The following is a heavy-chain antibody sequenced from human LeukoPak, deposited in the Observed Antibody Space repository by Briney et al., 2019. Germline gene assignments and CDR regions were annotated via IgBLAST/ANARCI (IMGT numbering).Heavy chain of an antibody. CDR3: ASSVGGADYFDY. J-gene: IGHJ4*02. CDR2: IYTSGST. Sequence: PSQTLSLTCTVSGGSIGSGSYYWSWIRQPAGKGLEWIGRIYTSGSTNYNPSLKSRVTISVDTSKNQFSLKLSSVTAADTAVYYCASSVGGADYFDYWGQGTLVTVSS. CDR1: GGSIGSGSYY. D-gene: IGHD2-15*01. V-gene: IGHV4-61*02.